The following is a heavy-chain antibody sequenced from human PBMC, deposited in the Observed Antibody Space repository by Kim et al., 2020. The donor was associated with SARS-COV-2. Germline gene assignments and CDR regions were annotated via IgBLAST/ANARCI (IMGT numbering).Heavy chain of an antibody. CDR3: ARSCLLQWGSTRYSGLDV. D-gene: IGHD2-15*01. J-gene: IGHJ6*02. Sequence: GGSLRLSCVASGFTLSSYEVNWVRLAPGKGLEWVSYISYNGSNKAYADSVRGRFTISRDNSKNSLYLQLNSLRVEDTAVYYCARSCLLQWGSTRYSGLDVWGQGTAVTVSS. CDR1: GFTLSSYE. CDR2: ISYNGSNK. V-gene: IGHV3-48*03.